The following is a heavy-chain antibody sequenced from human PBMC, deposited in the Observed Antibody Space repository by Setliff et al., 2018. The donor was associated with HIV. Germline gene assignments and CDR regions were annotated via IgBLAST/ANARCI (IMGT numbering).Heavy chain of an antibody. J-gene: IGHJ4*02. D-gene: IGHD3-3*01. V-gene: IGHV2-26*01. CDR3: TRGHYDFWSGYYGGVDFDY. CDR1: GFSLSNARMG. Sequence: SGPTLVNPTETLTLTCTVSGFSLSNARMGVSWIRQSPGKALEWLAHIFSNDEKSYNISLKKRLAISKDTSKGQVVLTMTNMDPVDTATYYCTRGHYDFWSGYYGGVDFDYWGQGTPVTVSS. CDR2: IFSNDEK.